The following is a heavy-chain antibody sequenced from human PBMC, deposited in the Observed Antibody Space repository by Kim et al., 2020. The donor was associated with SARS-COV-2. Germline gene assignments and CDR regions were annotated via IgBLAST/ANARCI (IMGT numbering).Heavy chain of an antibody. J-gene: IGHJ6*02. CDR2: IWYDGSNK. CDR3: ASTTLKRSSSPVYGMDV. D-gene: IGHD6-6*01. CDR1: GFTFSSYG. Sequence: GGSLRLSCAASGFTFSSYGMHWVRQAPGKGLEWVAVIWYDGSNKYYADSVKGRFTISRDNSKNTLYLQMNSLRAEDTAVYYCASTTLKRSSSPVYGMDVWGQGTTVTVSS. V-gene: IGHV3-33*01.